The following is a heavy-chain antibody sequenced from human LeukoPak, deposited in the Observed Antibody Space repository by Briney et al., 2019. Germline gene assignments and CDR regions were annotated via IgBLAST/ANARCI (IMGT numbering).Heavy chain of an antibody. CDR3: ARDGEAITIFGVVITHYYYYYYMDV. CDR2: INPNSGGT. D-gene: IGHD3-3*01. V-gene: IGHV1-2*02. Sequence: ASVKVSCKASGYTFTGYYMHWVRQAPGQGLEWMGWINPNSGGTNYAQKFQGRVTMTRDTSISTAYMELSRLRSDDTAVYYCARDGEAITIFGVVITHYYYYYYMDVWGKGTTVTVSS. J-gene: IGHJ6*03. CDR1: GYTFTGYY.